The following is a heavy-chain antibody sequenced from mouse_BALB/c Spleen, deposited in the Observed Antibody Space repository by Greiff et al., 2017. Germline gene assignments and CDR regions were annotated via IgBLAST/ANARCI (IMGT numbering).Heavy chain of an antibody. CDR2: ISSGGSYT. D-gene: IGHD1-1*01. J-gene: IGHJ4*01. CDR1: GFTFSSYG. CDR3: ARLDGSTSYYAMDY. Sequence: EVKVVESGGDLVKPGGSLKLSCAASGFTFSSYGMSWVRQTPDKRLEWVATISSGGSYTYYPDSVKGRFTISRDNAKNTLYLQMSSLKSEDTAMYYCARLDGSTSYYAMDYWGQGTSVTVSS. V-gene: IGHV5-6*01.